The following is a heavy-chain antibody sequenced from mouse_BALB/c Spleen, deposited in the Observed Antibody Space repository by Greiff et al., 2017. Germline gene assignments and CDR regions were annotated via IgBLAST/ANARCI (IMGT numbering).Heavy chain of an antibody. J-gene: IGHJ4*01. CDR1: GYTFTSYY. CDR3: ARWNYGRDAMDY. CDR2: IYPGNVNT. D-gene: IGHD1-1*01. Sequence: QVQLQQSGPELVKPGASVRISCKASGYTFTSYYIHWVKQRPGQGLEWIGWIYPGNVNTKYNEKFKGKATLTADKSSSTAYMQLSSLTSEDSAVYFCARWNYGRDAMDYWGQGTSGTGSS. V-gene: IGHV1S56*01.